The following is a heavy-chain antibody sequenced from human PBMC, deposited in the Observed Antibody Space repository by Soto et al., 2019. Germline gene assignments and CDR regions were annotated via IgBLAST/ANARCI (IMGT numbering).Heavy chain of an antibody. J-gene: IGHJ3*02. CDR2: IYYSGST. D-gene: IGHD6-19*01. CDR1: GGSISSSSYY. CDR3: ARHDARSSSGWYGAFDI. V-gene: IGHV4-39*01. Sequence: SETLSLTCTVSGGSISSSSYYWGWIRQPPGKGLEWIGSIYYSGSTYYNPSLKSRVTISVDTSKNQFSLKLSSVTAADTAVYYCARHDARSSSGWYGAFDIWGQGTMVTVSS.